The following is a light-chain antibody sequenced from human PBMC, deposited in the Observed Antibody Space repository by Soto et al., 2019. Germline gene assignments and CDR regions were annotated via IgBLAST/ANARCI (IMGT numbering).Light chain of an antibody. CDR2: DGS. CDR3: QHRTDLPLK. CDR1: QSVSSY. J-gene: IGKJ4*02. Sequence: EIVLTQSPATLSLSPGERAILSCRASQSVSSYLAWYQQKPGQAPRLLIYDGSNRATGIPARFSGSGAGTDFTLTISSLEAEDFAVYYCQHRTDLPLKFGGVTTVEIK. V-gene: IGKV3-11*01.